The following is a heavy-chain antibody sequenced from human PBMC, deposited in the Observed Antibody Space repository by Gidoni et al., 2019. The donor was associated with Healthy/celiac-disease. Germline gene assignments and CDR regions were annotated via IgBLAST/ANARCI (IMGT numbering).Heavy chain of an antibody. V-gene: IGHV4-39*01. J-gene: IGHJ4*02. CDR2: T. CDR3: ARRNCSSTSCYTYYFDY. Sequence: TYYNPSLKSRVTISVDTSKNQFSLKLSSVTAADTAVYYCARRNCSSTSCYTYYFDYWGQETLVTVSS. D-gene: IGHD2-2*02.